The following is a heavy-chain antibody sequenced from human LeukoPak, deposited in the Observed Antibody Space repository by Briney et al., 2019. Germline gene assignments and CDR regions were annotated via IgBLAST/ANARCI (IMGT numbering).Heavy chain of an antibody. V-gene: IGHV1-2*02. CDR3: AREALVDYYDSSGGFDY. J-gene: IGHJ4*02. CDR1: GYTFTGYY. D-gene: IGHD3-22*01. Sequence: ASVKVSCKASGYTFTGYYMHWVRQAPGQGLEWMGWINPNSGGTNYAQKFQGRVTMTRDTSISTAYMELSRLRSDDTAVYYCAREALVDYYDSSGGFDYWGQGTLVTVSS. CDR2: INPNSGGT.